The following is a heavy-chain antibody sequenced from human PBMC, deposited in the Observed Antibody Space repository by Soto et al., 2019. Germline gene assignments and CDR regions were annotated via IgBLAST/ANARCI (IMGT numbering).Heavy chain of an antibody. V-gene: IGHV3-23*01. J-gene: IGHJ4*02. Sequence: EVQLLESGGGLVQPGGSLRLSCAASGFTFISYAMSWVRQAPGKGLEWVSDISSSGDSTYYADAVKGRFTISRDNSKNTLYLQMNSLRAEDTAVYYCAKEATENYYDSSGYYYWGQGTLVTVSS. CDR2: ISSSGDST. CDR1: GFTFISYA. CDR3: AKEATENYYDSSGYYY. D-gene: IGHD3-22*01.